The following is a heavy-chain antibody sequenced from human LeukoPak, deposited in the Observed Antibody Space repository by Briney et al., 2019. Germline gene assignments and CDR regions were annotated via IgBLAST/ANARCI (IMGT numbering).Heavy chain of an antibody. V-gene: IGHV3-21*01. CDR3: ARDQHEDYFDY. Sequence: GSLSLSCAASGFTFSSYSMNWVRQAPGKGLEWVSSISSSSSYIYYADSVKGRFTISRDNAKNSLYLQMNSLRAEDTAVYYCARDQHEDYFDYWGQGTLVTVSS. CDR1: GFTFSSYS. J-gene: IGHJ4*02. CDR2: ISSSSSYI.